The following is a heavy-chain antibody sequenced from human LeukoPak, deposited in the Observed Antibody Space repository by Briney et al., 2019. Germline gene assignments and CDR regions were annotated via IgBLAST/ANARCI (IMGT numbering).Heavy chain of an antibody. V-gene: IGHV3-30*14. D-gene: IGHD5-18*01. J-gene: IGHJ4*02. Sequence: GGSLRLSCAASGFTFSSYAMHWVRQAPGKGLEWVAVISYDGSNKYYADSVKGRFTISRDDSKNTLYLQMNSLRAEDTAIYYCARTLRGYSYLGYFDYWGQGTLVTVSS. CDR2: ISYDGSNK. CDR3: ARTLRGYSYLGYFDY. CDR1: GFTFSSYA.